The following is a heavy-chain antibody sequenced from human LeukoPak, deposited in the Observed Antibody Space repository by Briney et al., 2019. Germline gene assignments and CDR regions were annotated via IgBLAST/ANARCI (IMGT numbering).Heavy chain of an antibody. J-gene: IGHJ4*02. V-gene: IGHV3-23*01. CDR2: ISGSGGST. Sequence: GGSLRLSCAASGFTFSSYAMSWVRQAPGKGLEWVSAISGSGGSTYYADSVKGRFTISRDNSKNTLYLQMNSLRAEDTAVYYCAKDLVAIPGSGYAGRYFDYWGQGTLVTVSS. CDR3: AKDLVAIPGSGYAGRYFDY. D-gene: IGHD3-22*01. CDR1: GFTFSSYA.